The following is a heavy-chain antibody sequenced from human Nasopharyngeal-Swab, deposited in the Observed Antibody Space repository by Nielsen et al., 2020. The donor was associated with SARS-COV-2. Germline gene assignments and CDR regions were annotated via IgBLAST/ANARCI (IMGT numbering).Heavy chain of an antibody. CDR1: GFTFSSYS. CDR3: ARSGELRFLEWLNTRPDY. CDR2: ISCSSSYI. Sequence: GESLKISCAASGFTFSSYSMNWVRQAPGKGLEWVSSISCSSSYIYYADSVKGRFTISRDNAKNSLYLQMNSLRAEDTGVYYCARSGELRFLEWLNTRPDYWGQGTLVTVSS. V-gene: IGHV3-21*01. D-gene: IGHD3-3*01. J-gene: IGHJ4*02.